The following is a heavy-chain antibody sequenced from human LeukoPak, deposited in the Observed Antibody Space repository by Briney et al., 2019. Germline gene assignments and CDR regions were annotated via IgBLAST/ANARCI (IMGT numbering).Heavy chain of an antibody. CDR1: GGSISSGDYY. J-gene: IGHJ5*02. CDR3: ARVLNYDSSGYGNWFDP. V-gene: IGHV4-30-4*01. D-gene: IGHD3-22*01. Sequence: SETLSLTCTVSGGSISSGDYYWSWIRQPPGKGLEWIGYIYYSGSTYYNPSLKSRVTISVDTSKNQFSLKLSSVTAADTAVYYCARVLNYDSSGYGNWFDPWGQGTLVTVSS. CDR2: IYYSGST.